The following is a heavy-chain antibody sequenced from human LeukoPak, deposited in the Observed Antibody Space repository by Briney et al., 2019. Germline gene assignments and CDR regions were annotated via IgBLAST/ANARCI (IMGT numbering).Heavy chain of an antibody. J-gene: IGHJ4*02. V-gene: IGHV3-23*01. D-gene: IGHD6-19*01. CDR3: TSSSAEEWLFDY. CDR2: ISGIGVAT. CDR1: GFTFGSYA. Sequence: GGSLRLSCAASGFTFGSYAMTWVRQAPGKGLEWVSVISGIGVATYYADSVKGRFTISRDNSKNTLYLQMNSLRTEDTAVYYCTSSSAEEWLFDYWGQGTLVTVSS.